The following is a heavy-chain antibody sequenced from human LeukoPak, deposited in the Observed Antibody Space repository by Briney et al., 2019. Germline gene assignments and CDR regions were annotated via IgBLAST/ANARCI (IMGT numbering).Heavy chain of an antibody. D-gene: IGHD6-13*01. CDR2: ISGSGGST. CDR3: AKDLRSWYYFDY. CDR1: GFTFSSYA. V-gene: IGHV3-23*01. J-gene: IGHJ4*02. Sequence: GGSLRLSSAASGFTFSSYAMSWVRQAPGKGLEWVSAISGSGGSTYYADSVKGRFTISRDNSKNTLYLQMNSLRAEDTAVYYCAKDLRSWYYFDYWGQGTLVTVSS.